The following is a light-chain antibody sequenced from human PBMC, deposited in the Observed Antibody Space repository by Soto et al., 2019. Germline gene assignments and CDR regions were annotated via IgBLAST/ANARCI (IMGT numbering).Light chain of an antibody. V-gene: IGKV1-39*01. CDR2: RAS. J-gene: IGKJ2*01. CDR3: QQSYSTPYT. Sequence: DIQLTQSPSSLSASVTDRVTITCRASQAINNNLNWYQQKLGKAPELLIYRASTLQSGVPSRFSGSGSGTDFTLTISSLEPEDFGTYYCQQSYSTPYTFGQGTKVEIK. CDR1: QAINNN.